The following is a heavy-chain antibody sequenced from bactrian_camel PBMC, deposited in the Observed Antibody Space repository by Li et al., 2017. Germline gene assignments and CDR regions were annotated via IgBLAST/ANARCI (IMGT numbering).Heavy chain of an antibody. J-gene: IGHJ7*01. CDR1: TSTSRGV. V-gene: IGHV3S55*01. Sequence: HVQLVESGGGSVRDGGSLTLPCEVKHTSTSRGVCMGWFRQAPGGEREGVAALETDGSANYADSVKGRFTISKDNAKNTLYLQLNRLKTEDTAMYYCARVKHGPSGMDYWGKGTQVTVS. D-gene: IGHD3*01. CDR2: LETDGSA.